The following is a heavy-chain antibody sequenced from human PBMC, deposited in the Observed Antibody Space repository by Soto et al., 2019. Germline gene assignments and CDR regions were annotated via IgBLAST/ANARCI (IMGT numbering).Heavy chain of an antibody. CDR3: ARGRYGDY. CDR2: ISAHNGNT. V-gene: IGHV1-18*03. J-gene: IGHJ4*02. CDR1: GYTFTSYG. Sequence: QVHLVQSGAEVKKPGASVKVSCKASGYTFTSYGITWVRQAPGQGLEWMGWISAHNGNTDYAQKLQGRVIVTRDTSTRTAYMERRSLRSDDMAVYYCARGRYGDYWGQGALVTVSS. D-gene: IGHD1-1*01.